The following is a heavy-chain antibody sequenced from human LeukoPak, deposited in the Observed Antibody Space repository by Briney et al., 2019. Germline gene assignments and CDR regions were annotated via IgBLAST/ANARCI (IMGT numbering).Heavy chain of an antibody. Sequence: GGSLRLSCAASGFTFSSYSMNLVRQAPGKGLEWVSSISSSSSYIYYADSVKGRFTISRDNAKNSLYLQMNSLRAEDTAVYYCARDDGLYYYDSSGYYLDYWGQGTLVTVSS. D-gene: IGHD3-22*01. J-gene: IGHJ4*02. CDR2: ISSSSSYI. CDR1: GFTFSSYS. CDR3: ARDDGLYYYDSSGYYLDY. V-gene: IGHV3-21*01.